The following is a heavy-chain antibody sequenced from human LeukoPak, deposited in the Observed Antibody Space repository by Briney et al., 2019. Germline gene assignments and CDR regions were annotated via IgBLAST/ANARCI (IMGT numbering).Heavy chain of an antibody. Sequence: GGSLRLSCAASGFTLSSNAMHWVRQAPGKGLEWVAIISYDGSNKYYADSVKGRFTISRDNSKNTLYLEMNSLRAEDTAVYYCASEYCSSTSCYRLPDYWGQGTLVTVSS. CDR3: ASEYCSSTSCYRLPDY. V-gene: IGHV3-30*04. CDR2: ISYDGSNK. J-gene: IGHJ4*02. CDR1: GFTLSSNA. D-gene: IGHD2-2*01.